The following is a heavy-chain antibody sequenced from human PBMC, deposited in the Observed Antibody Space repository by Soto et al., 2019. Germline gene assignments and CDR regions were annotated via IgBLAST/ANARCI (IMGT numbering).Heavy chain of an antibody. Sequence: GGSLRLSCAASGFTFSSYGMHWVRQAPGKGLEWVAVISYDGSNKYYADSVKGRFTISRDNSKNTLYLQMNSLRAEDTAVYYCAKQCIAAAHYYYYYGMDVWGQGTTVTVSS. CDR3: AKQCIAAAHYYYYYGMDV. V-gene: IGHV3-30*18. J-gene: IGHJ6*02. D-gene: IGHD6-13*01. CDR2: ISYDGSNK. CDR1: GFTFSSYG.